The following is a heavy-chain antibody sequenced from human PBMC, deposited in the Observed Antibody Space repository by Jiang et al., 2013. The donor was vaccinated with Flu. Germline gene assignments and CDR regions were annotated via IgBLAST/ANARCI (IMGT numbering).Heavy chain of an antibody. V-gene: IGHV4-34*01. CDR1: DGSFSGYD. J-gene: IGHJ6*02. Sequence: SLTCAVYDGSFSGYDWSWIRQPPGKGLEWIGEIDHSGSTNYNPSLKSRVTISVVTSKNQFSLKLSSVTAADTAVYYCASKNYVWGSYRYAGMDVWGQGTTVTVSS. CDR3: ASKNYVWGSYRYAGMDV. CDR2: IDHSGST. D-gene: IGHD3-16*02.